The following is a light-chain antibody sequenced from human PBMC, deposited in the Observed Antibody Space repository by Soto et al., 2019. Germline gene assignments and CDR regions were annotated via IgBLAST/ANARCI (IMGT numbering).Light chain of an antibody. CDR3: HQYNNWPWT. CDR1: QRVSNH. CDR2: AAS. V-gene: IGKV3-15*01. Sequence: EPVMTQSPVTLSVSPGDTATLSCRASQRVSNHFAWYQQKPGQAPRLLIYAASTRAAGVPVRFSGSGSETEFTLTIRSLQSEDFALYYCHQYNNWPWTFGQGTKVDIK. J-gene: IGKJ1*01.